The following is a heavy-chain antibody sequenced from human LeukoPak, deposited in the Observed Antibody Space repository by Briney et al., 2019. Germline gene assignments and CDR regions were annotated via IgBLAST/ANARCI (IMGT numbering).Heavy chain of an antibody. J-gene: IGHJ4*02. V-gene: IGHV3-30*02. CDR3: ARKGGRAAAGRFDY. CDR2: IQNDGSDK. CDR1: GINFRSSG. D-gene: IGHD6-13*01. Sequence: GGSLRLSCAASGINFRSSGMHWVRQAPGKGLEWVTFIQNDGSDKSYAASVKGRFTISRDNSKNTVYLHMNSPRADDTALYYCARKGGRAAAGRFDYWGQGTLVTVSS.